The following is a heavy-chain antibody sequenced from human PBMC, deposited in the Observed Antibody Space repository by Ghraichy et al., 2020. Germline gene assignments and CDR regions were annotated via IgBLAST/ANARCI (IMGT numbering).Heavy chain of an antibody. V-gene: IGHV4-38-2*01. D-gene: IGHD2-21*01. J-gene: IGHJ5*02. Sequence: SETLSLTCAVSGYSISSGYYWGWIRQPPGKGLEWVGSGYHEGYTYYNPSLKSRVSVSLDTARNEFSLRLKSVTAADTAVYFCVRVHCGGECNDFLYNWSDPWGQGTLVTVSS. CDR1: GYSISSGYY. CDR3: VRVHCGGECNDFLYNWSDP. CDR2: GYHEGYT.